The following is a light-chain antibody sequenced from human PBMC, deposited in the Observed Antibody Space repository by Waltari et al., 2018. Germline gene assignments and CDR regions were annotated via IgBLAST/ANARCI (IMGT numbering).Light chain of an antibody. J-gene: IGLJ3*02. CDR3: AAWDDSLSGWV. V-gene: IGLV1-47*01. Sequence: QSVLTQPPSASGTPGQRVTISCSGSSSNIGSNYVYWYQQLPGTAPKLLIDRNNQRPSGVPDRVAGSKSGPSASLAISGLRSEDEADYYWAAWDDSLSGWVFGGGTKLTVL. CDR1: SSNIGSNY. CDR2: RNN.